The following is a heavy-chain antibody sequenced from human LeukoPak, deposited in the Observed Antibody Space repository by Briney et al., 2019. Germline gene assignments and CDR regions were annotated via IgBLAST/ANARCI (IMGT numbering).Heavy chain of an antibody. D-gene: IGHD5-24*01. CDR1: GGTFISYA. J-gene: IGHJ4*02. CDR3: ARGGDGYIRFDY. CDR2: IIPIFGTA. V-gene: IGHV1-69*05. Sequence: SVKVSCKASGGTFISYAISWVRQAPGQGLEWMGGIIPIFGTANYAQKFQGRVTITTDESTSTAYMELSSLRSEDTAVYYCARGGDGYIRFDYWGQGTLVTVSS.